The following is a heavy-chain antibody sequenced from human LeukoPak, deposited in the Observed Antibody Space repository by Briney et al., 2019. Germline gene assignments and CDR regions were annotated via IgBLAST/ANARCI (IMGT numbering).Heavy chain of an antibody. CDR3: ARNGVYYYYYYYMDV. J-gene: IGHJ6*03. V-gene: IGHV3-7*01. CDR1: GFTFNYYG. D-gene: IGHD2-8*01. Sequence: AGGSLRLSCVVSGFTFNYYGMNWVRQAPGKGLEWVANIKEDGSEKYYVDSVKGRFTISRDNAKNSLYLQMSSLRAEDTAVYYCARNGVYYYYYYYMDVWGRGTTVTVSS. CDR2: IKEDGSEK.